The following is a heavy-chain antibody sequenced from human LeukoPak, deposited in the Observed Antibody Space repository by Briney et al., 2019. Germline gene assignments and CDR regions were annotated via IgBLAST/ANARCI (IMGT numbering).Heavy chain of an antibody. D-gene: IGHD2-2*01. J-gene: IGHJ4*02. CDR1: GFTFSSYS. CDR3: ASEREYCSSTSCHYYFDY. Sequence: GGSLRLSCAASGFTFSSYSMSWVRQAPGKGLEWVANIKHDGSEKYYVDSVKGRFTISRDNAKNSLYLQMNSLRAEDTAVYYCASEREYCSSTSCHYYFDYWGQGTLVTVSS. CDR2: IKHDGSEK. V-gene: IGHV3-7*01.